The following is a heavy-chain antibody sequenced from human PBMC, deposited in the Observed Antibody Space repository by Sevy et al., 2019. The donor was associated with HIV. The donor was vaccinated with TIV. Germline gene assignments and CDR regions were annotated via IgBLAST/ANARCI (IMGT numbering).Heavy chain of an antibody. CDR2: IKQDGSEK. CDR1: GFIFSSYW. CDR3: ASDYS. V-gene: IGHV3-7*01. Sequence: GGSLRLSCAASGFIFSSYWMTWVRQAPGKGLEWVATIKQDGSEKYYVDSVKGRFTISRDNAKNSVYLQMSSPRVEDTAMYFCASDYSWGQGTLVTVSS. J-gene: IGHJ4*02.